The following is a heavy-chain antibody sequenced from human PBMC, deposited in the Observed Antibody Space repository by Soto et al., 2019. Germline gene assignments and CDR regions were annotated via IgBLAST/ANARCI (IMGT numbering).Heavy chain of an antibody. CDR2: IWYDGSKK. Sequence: QVQVVESGGGVVQPGRSLRLSCAASGFTFSSFGMHWVRQAPGKGLEWVSLIWYDGSKKSYGDSVKCRFTISRDNSRNTVESQMSSLRADDTAVLYCARYASYDSLWSGYYPSRNGMDVWGQGTTVPVSS. V-gene: IGHV3-33*01. J-gene: IGHJ6*02. CDR3: ARYASYDSLWSGYYPSRNGMDV. CDR1: GFTFSSFG. D-gene: IGHD3-3*01.